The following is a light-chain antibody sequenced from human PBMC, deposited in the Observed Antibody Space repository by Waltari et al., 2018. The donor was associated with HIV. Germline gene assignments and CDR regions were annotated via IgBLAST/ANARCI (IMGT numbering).Light chain of an antibody. Sequence: QPKMTQAPSASKTPGQRITMSCSGTKSNLGNNLISWYQQIAGPAPRLVMARNYQRPAGVPDRFSGTKSGTSAFLAITGLRLDDEATYFCASWDDNLGHWIFGGGTKLTVL. J-gene: IGLJ2*01. CDR3: ASWDDNLGHWI. CDR2: RNY. V-gene: IGLV1-47*01. CDR1: KSNLGNNL.